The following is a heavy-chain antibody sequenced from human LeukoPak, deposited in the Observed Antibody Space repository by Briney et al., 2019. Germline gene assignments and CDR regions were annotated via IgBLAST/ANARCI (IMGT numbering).Heavy chain of an antibody. Sequence: SETLSLTCTVSGYSISSGYYWGWIRQPPGKGLEWIGSIYHSGSTYYNPSLKSRVTISVDTSKNQFSLKLSSVTAADTAVYYCARTYPPWIITMIVPDSGNYYMDVWGKGTTVTVSS. CDR1: GYSISSGYY. V-gene: IGHV4-38-2*02. D-gene: IGHD3-22*01. CDR2: IYHSGST. J-gene: IGHJ6*03. CDR3: ARTYPPWIITMIVPDSGNYYMDV.